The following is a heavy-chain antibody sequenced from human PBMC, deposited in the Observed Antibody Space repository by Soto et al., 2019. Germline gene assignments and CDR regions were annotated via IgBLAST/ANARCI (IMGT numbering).Heavy chain of an antibody. J-gene: IGHJ4*02. V-gene: IGHV1-69*01. CDR2: IIVIFGPA. D-gene: IGHD1-26*01. CDR3: GRGGSWEKVDS. CDR1: GGTVHNSA. Sequence: QVQLVQSGAEVKKPGSSVKVSCKASGGTVHNSAISWVRQAPGQGLEWMGGIIVIFGPAIYAQKFQGRVTITADESKNTAFLDLNSLRSDDTAVYYCGRGGSWEKVDSWGPGTLVTVSS.